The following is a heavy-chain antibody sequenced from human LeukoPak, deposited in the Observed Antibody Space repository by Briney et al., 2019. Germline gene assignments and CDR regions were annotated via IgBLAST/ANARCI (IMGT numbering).Heavy chain of an antibody. CDR3: ARSVTTSHDAFDI. CDR1: GFTFSNAW. Sequence: PGGSLRLSCAASGFTFSNAWMSWVRQAPGKGLEWVSAISGSGGSTYYADSVKGRFTISRDNSKNTLYLQMNSLRAEDTAVYYCARSVTTSHDAFDIWGQGTMVTVSS. V-gene: IGHV3-23*01. J-gene: IGHJ3*02. D-gene: IGHD4-17*01. CDR2: ISGSGGST.